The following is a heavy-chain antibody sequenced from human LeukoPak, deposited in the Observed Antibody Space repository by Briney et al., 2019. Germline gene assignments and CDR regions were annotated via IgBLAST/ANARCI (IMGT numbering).Heavy chain of an antibody. CDR2: IIPIFGTA. CDR3: ARDPNYGSGSYYKSLDY. CDR1: GGTFSSYA. V-gene: IGHV1-69*05. J-gene: IGHJ4*02. D-gene: IGHD3-10*01. Sequence: SVKVSCKASGGTFSSYAISWVRQAPGQGLEWMGGIIPIFGTANYAQKFQGRVTITTDESTSTAYMELSSLRSEDTAVYYCARDPNYGSGSYYKSLDYWGQGTLVTVSS.